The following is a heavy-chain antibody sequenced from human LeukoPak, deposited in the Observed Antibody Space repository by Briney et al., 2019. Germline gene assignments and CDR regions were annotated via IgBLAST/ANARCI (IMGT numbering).Heavy chain of an antibody. J-gene: IGHJ3*02. D-gene: IGHD2-21*02. CDR1: GFTFSTYG. V-gene: IGHV3-30*03. Sequence: PGRSLRLSCAASGFTFSTYGMHWVRQAPGKGLEWVAVISYNGSKIYYADSVKGRFTISRDNSKNTLYLQVDTLRGDDTAFYYRARGKASGAVPVVTHIDAFDIWGQGTTVTVSS. CDR2: ISYNGSKI. CDR3: ARGKASGAVPVVTHIDAFDI.